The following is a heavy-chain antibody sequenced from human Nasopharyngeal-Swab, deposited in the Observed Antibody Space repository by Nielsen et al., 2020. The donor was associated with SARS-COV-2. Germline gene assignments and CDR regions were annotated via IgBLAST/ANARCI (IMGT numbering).Heavy chain of an antibody. CDR3: ARDGLDYDFWSAYFMDV. Sequence: GESLKISCAASGFTLSNYNMNWVRQSPGTGLEWVSSISSSSSYIYYADSVKGRFTISRDNAKNSLYLQMNSLRAEDTAVYYCARDGLDYDFWSAYFMDVWGQGTTVIVSS. CDR2: ISSSSSYI. V-gene: IGHV3-21*01. J-gene: IGHJ6*02. D-gene: IGHD3-3*01. CDR1: GFTLSNYN.